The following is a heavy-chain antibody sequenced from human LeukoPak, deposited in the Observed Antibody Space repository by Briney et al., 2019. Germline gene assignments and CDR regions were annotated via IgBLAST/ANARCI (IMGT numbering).Heavy chain of an antibody. CDR3: AKGYNYAYEY. D-gene: IGHD5-18*01. CDR1: GFTVSSSY. V-gene: IGHV3-53*01. Sequence: AGSLRLSCAASGFTVSSSYMSWVRQAPGKGLEWVSLIYSGGSTYYADSVKGRFTISRDNSKNTLYLQMNSLRPEDTAVYYCAKGYNYAYEYWGQGTLVTVSS. J-gene: IGHJ4*02. CDR2: IYSGGST.